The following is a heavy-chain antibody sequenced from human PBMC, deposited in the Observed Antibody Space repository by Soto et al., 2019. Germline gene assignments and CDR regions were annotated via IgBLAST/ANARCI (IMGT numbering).Heavy chain of an antibody. CDR2: ISAYNGNT. Sequence: ASVKVSCKASGYTFTSYGISWVRQAPGQGLEWMGWISAYNGNTNYAQKLQGRVTMTTDTSTSTAYMELRSPRSDDTAVYYCARVGASYYYYGMDVWGQGTTVTVSS. V-gene: IGHV1-18*01. CDR1: GYTFTSYG. J-gene: IGHJ6*02. CDR3: ARVGASYYYYGMDV. D-gene: IGHD1-26*01.